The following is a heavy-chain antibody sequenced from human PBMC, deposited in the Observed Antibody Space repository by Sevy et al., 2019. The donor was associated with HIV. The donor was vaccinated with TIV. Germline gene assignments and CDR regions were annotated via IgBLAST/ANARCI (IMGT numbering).Heavy chain of an antibody. CDR1: GFTFSDHY. V-gene: IGHV3-72*01. D-gene: IGHD6-13*01. CDR3: ATQAGIAAAGRVFDY. J-gene: IGHJ4*02. CDR2: IRNKADGYTT. Sequence: GGSLRLSCAASGFTFSDHYMEWVRQAPGKGLEWVGRIRNKADGYTTEYAASVKGRFTISRDDSKNSLYLLMSSLKTEDTAVYYCATQAGIAAAGRVFDYWGQGTLVTVSS.